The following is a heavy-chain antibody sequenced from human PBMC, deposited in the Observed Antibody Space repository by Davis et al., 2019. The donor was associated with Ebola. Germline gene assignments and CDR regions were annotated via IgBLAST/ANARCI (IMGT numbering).Heavy chain of an antibody. CDR2: IIPIFGTA. D-gene: IGHD3-3*01. V-gene: IGHV1-69*13. CDR3: ARDHTYYDFWSGYSRDYYYYGMDV. J-gene: IGHJ6*02. Sequence: SVKVSCKASGGTFSSYAISWVRQAPGQGLEWMGGIIPIFGTANYAQKFQGRVTITADESTSTAYMELSSLRSEDTAVYYCARDHTYYDFWSGYSRDYYYYGMDVWGQGTTVTVSS. CDR1: GGTFSSYA.